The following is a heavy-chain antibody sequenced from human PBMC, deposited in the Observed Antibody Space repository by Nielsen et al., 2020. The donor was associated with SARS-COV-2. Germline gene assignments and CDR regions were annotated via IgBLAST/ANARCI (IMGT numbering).Heavy chain of an antibody. V-gene: IGHV5-10-1*01. J-gene: IGHJ6*03. CDR2: IDPSDPSYI. Sequence: VRQMPGKGLEWMGRIDPSDPSYINYNPSFQGHVTISVDKSISTAYLQWSSLKASDTAMYYCARRVGVVVPAAPIGYYYYYMDVWGKGTTVTVSS. D-gene: IGHD2-2*01. CDR3: ARRVGVVVPAAPIGYYYYYMDV.